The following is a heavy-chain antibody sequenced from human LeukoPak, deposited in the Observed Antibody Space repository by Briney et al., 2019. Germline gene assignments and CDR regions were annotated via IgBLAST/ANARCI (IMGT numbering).Heavy chain of an antibody. CDR2: ISSSSSYI. J-gene: IGHJ4*02. D-gene: IGHD6-13*01. V-gene: IGHV3-21*01. CDR1: GFIFSSYS. CDR3: ARPIAAAGFDYDY. Sequence: GGSLRLSCAASGFIFSSYSMNWVRQAPGKGLEWVSSISSSSSYIYYADSVKGRFTISRDNAKNSLYLQMNSLRAEDTAVYYCARPIAAAGFDYDYWGQGTLVTVSS.